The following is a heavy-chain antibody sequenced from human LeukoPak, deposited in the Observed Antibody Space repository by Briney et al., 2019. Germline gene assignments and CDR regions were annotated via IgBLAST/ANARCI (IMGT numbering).Heavy chain of an antibody. Sequence: SETLSLTCTVSGGSISNYYWYWMRQPPGKGLEWVGHTFYSGNANYNPSLKSRVTISVDTSKNQFSLNLSSVTAADTAVYYCAKGGPEASAGLSWFDPWGQGTLVTVSS. CDR1: GGSISNYY. CDR3: AKGGPEASAGLSWFDP. J-gene: IGHJ5*02. D-gene: IGHD1-14*01. CDR2: TFYSGNA. V-gene: IGHV4-59*01.